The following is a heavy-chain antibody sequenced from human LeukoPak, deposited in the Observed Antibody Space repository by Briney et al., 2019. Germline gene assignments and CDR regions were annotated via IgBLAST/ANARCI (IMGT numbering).Heavy chain of an antibody. CDR3: AKESHYANFDY. CDR1: GFTFSSYT. CDR2: ISGSGGST. J-gene: IGHJ4*02. Sequence: GGSLRLSCAASGFTFSSYTMSWVRQAPGKGLEWVSAISGSGGSTSSADSVKGRFTISRDNSKNTLYLQMNSLRAGDTAVYYCAKESHYANFDYWGQGTLVTVSS. V-gene: IGHV3-23*01. D-gene: IGHD2-8*01.